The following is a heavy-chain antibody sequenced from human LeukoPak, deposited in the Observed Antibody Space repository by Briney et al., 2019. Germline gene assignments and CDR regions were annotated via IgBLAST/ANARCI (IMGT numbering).Heavy chain of an antibody. CDR1: GGTFSSYA. Sequence: SVKVSCKASGGTFSSYAISWVRQAPGQGLEWMGGIIPIVGTANYAQKFQGRVTITADESTSTAYMELSSLGSEDTAVYYCAREVGGPAAIPRDYYYYYMDVWGKGTTVTVSS. J-gene: IGHJ6*03. D-gene: IGHD2-2*02. CDR2: IIPIVGTA. CDR3: AREVGGPAAIPRDYYYYYMDV. V-gene: IGHV1-69*13.